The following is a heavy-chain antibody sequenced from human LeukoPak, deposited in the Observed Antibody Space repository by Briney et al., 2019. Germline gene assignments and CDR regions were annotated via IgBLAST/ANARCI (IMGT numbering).Heavy chain of an antibody. Sequence: SETLSFTCAVYGGSFSGYYWSWIRQPPGKGLEWIGEINHSGSTNYNPSLKSRVTISVDTSKNQFSLKLSSVTAADTAVYYCARDSYYYGSGSYGPMDVWGQGTTVTVSS. J-gene: IGHJ6*02. V-gene: IGHV4-34*01. D-gene: IGHD3-10*01. CDR3: ARDSYYYGSGSYGPMDV. CDR1: GGSFSGYY. CDR2: INHSGST.